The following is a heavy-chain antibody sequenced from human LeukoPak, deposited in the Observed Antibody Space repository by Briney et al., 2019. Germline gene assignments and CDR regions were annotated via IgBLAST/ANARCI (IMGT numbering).Heavy chain of an antibody. CDR2: IYYSGTT. CDR3: ARDRDYSSGWFDP. D-gene: IGHD6-19*01. V-gene: IGHV4-31*02. CDR1: GGSTNNAAYY. Sequence: SETLSLTCSVSGGSTNNAAYYWSWIRQHPGKGLEWIGYIYYSGTTYYNPSLKSRVSISVDVSKNQFSLKLSSVTAADTAVYYCARDRDYSSGWFDPWGQGTLVTVSS. J-gene: IGHJ5*02.